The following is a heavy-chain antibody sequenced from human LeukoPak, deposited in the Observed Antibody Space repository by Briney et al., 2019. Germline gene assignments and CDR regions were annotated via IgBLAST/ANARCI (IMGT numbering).Heavy chain of an antibody. CDR3: ARDLIAAAGKVTYGMDV. J-gene: IGHJ6*02. Sequence: SGKLSCKASGASFSSYAFSWLRQPHGQGIEWMGRIILIFGIANYAQKFQGRVTITADKSTSTAYMELSSLRSEDTAVYYCARDLIAAAGKVTYGMDVWGQGNTVTVSS. V-gene: IGHV1-69*04. D-gene: IGHD6-13*01. CDR1: GASFSSYA. CDR2: IILIFGIA.